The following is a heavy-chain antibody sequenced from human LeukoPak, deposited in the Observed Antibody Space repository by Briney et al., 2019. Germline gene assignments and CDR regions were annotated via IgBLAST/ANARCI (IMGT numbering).Heavy chain of an antibody. V-gene: IGHV4-59*01. CDR2: IYYSGST. J-gene: IGHJ4*02. CDR1: GGSISIYY. CDR3: ARSSSRGATNSDY. Sequence: SETLSDTCTVSGGSISIYYWSWIRQPPGKGLEWIGYIYYSGSTNYSPSLKSRVTISVDTSKNQFSLKLSSVTAADTAVYYCARSSSRGATNSDYWGQGTLVTVSS. D-gene: IGHD1-26*01.